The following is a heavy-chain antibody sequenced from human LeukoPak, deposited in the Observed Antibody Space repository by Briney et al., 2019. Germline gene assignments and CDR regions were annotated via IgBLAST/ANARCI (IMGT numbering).Heavy chain of an antibody. CDR2: ISTDGSYK. D-gene: IGHD3-10*01. V-gene: IGHV3-30*18. CDR1: GFTFRNYG. CDR3: VKDSSSGWFGGDSE. Sequence: GGSLRLSCAVSGFTFRNYGLHWVRQAPGKGLEWVALISTDGSYKNYADSVKGRFTISRDNSKNTLYLQMNSLRSEDTAIYYCVKDSSSGWFGGDSEWGQGTLVTVSS. J-gene: IGHJ4*02.